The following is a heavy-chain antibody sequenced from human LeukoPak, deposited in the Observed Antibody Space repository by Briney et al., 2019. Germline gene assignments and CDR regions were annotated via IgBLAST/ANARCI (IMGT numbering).Heavy chain of an antibody. V-gene: IGHV1-69*05. D-gene: IGHD1-26*01. J-gene: IGHJ4*02. CDR2: IIPIFGTA. CDR3: ASGARWELLDGYYFDY. CDR1: GGTFSSYA. Sequence: ASVKVSCKASGGTFSSYAISWVRQAPEQGLEWMGGIIPIFGTANYAQKFQGRVTITTDESTSTAYMELSSLRSEDTAVYYCASGARWELLDGYYFDYWGQGTLVTVSS.